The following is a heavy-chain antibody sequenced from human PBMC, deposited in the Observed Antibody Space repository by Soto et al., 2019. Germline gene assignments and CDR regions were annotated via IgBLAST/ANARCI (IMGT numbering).Heavy chain of an antibody. D-gene: IGHD5-18*01. CDR3: AVGAHLWLHAGDF. CDR1: GFIFNNYW. J-gene: IGHJ4*02. Sequence: EVQLVESGGGLVQPGGSLRLSCTASGFIFNNYWMSWVRQAPGEGLEWVANIKQDGSEKYYVDSVKGPFTVSRDNAKNSLYLQMNSLRAEDTAMYYCAVGAHLWLHAGDFWGQGTLVTVSS. V-gene: IGHV3-7*05. CDR2: IKQDGSEK.